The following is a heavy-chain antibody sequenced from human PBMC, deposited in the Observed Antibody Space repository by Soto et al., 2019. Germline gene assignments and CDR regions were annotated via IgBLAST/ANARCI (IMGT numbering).Heavy chain of an antibody. CDR2: ISWNSDSI. V-gene: IGHV3-9*01. CDR1: GFTFDDYA. D-gene: IGHD6-13*01. Sequence: VQLVESGGGLVQPGRSLRLSCAASGFTFDDYAMHWVRQAPGKGLEWVSGISWNSDSIGYADSVKGRFTISRDNAKSSLYLQMNSLRAEDTALYYCAKDKGQQLVHGFPDYWGQGTLVTVSS. CDR3: AKDKGQQLVHGFPDY. J-gene: IGHJ4*02.